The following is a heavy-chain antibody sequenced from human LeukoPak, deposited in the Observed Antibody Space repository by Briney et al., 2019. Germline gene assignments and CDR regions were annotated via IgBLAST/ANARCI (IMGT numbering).Heavy chain of an antibody. CDR2: ISYDGSNK. J-gene: IGHJ4*02. CDR1: GFTFSSYA. D-gene: IGHD5-18*01. CDR3: ARKYSYGPFDY. Sequence: GGSLRLSCAASGFTFSSYAMHWVRQAPGRGLEWVAVISYDGSNKYYADSVKGRFTISRDNSKNTLYLQMNSLRAEDTAVYYCARKYSYGPFDYWGQGTLVTVSS. V-gene: IGHV3-30-3*01.